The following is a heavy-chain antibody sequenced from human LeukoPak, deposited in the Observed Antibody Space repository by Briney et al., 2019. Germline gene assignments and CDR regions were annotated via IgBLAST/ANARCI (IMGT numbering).Heavy chain of an antibody. Sequence: GGSLRLSCAASGFTFSSYAMHWVRQAPGKGLERVAVISYDGSNKYYADSVKGRFTISRDNSKNTLYLQMNSLRAEDTAVYYCARAEQQLVRGPFDYWGQGTLVTVSS. CDR3: ARAEQQLVRGPFDY. CDR1: GFTFSSYA. CDR2: ISYDGSNK. D-gene: IGHD6-13*01. J-gene: IGHJ4*02. V-gene: IGHV3-30*04.